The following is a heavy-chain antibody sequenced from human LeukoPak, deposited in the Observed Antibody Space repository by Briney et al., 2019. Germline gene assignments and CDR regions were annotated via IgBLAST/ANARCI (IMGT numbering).Heavy chain of an antibody. D-gene: IGHD1-14*01. J-gene: IGHJ3*02. Sequence: ASVEVSCKASGYTFTDHYIHWVRQAPGQGLEWMGWITPFSGDTKSAQHFQGRVTMTRDTSSSTAYIDLKRLTSDDTAVYYCARTERADAFDIWGQGTSVTVSS. CDR3: ARTERADAFDI. CDR2: ITPFSGDT. V-gene: IGHV1-2*02. CDR1: GYTFTDHY.